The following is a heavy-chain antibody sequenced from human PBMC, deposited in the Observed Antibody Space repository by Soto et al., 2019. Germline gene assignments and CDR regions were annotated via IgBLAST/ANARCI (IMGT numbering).Heavy chain of an antibody. CDR2: ISGSGGST. J-gene: IGHJ4*02. V-gene: IGHV3-23*01. CDR1: GFTFNSYA. CDR3: ARGRYYYDSSDY. D-gene: IGHD3-22*01. Sequence: EVQLLESGGGLVQPGGSLRLSCAASGFTFNSYAMSWVRQAPGKGLEWVSAISGSGGSTYYADSVKGRFTISRDNAKNSLYLQMNSLRDEDTAVYYCARGRYYYDSSDYWGQGTLVTVSS.